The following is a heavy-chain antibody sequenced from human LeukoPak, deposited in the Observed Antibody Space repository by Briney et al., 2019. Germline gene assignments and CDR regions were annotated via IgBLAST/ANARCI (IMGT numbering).Heavy chain of an antibody. CDR3: ARSNPVGATGWFDP. V-gene: IGHV4-30-4*08. CDR2: IYYSGST. Sequence: SETLSLTXTVSGGSISSGDYYWSWIRQPPGKGLEWIGYIYYSGSTYYNPSLKSRVTISVDTSKNQFSLKLSSVTAADTAVYYCARSNPVGATGWFDPWGQGTLVTVSS. CDR1: GGSISSGDYY. D-gene: IGHD1-26*01. J-gene: IGHJ5*02.